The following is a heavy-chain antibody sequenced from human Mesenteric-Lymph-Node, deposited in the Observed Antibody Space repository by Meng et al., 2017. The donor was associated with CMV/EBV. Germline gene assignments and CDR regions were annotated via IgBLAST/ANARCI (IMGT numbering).Heavy chain of an antibody. CDR1: GYSFTSYW. D-gene: IGHD1-26*01. CDR2: IYPGDSDT. CDR3: AREGTSYSGTELHGGFDP. V-gene: IGHV5-51*01. J-gene: IGHJ5*02. Sequence: GESLKISCKGSGYSFTSYWIGWVRQMPGKGLEWMGIIYPGDSDTRYSPSFQGQVTISADKSISTAYLQWSSLKASDTAMYYCAREGTSYSGTELHGGFDPWGQGTLVTVSS.